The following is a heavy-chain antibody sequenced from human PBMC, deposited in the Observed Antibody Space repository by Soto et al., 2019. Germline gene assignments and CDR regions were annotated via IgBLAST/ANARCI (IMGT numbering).Heavy chain of an antibody. CDR3: ARLDSSSWYWFDP. CDR1: GYSFTSYW. J-gene: IGHJ5*02. Sequence: ESLTISCKGSGYSFTSYWIGLVRQMPGKGLEWMGIIYPGDSDTRYSPSFQGQVTISADKSISTAYLQWSSPKASDTAMYYCARLDSSSWYWFDPWGQGTLVTVSS. CDR2: IYPGDSDT. V-gene: IGHV5-51*01. D-gene: IGHD6-13*01.